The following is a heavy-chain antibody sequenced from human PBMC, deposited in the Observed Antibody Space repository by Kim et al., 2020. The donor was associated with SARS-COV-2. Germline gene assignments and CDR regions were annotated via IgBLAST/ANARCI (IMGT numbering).Heavy chain of an antibody. Sequence: GGSLRLSCAASGFTFSSYAMSWVRQAPGKGLEWVSVIYSGGSSTYYADSVKGRFTFSRANAKNTLYLQMNSLRAENTAVDYCAKGWGIGMVRGFARPYY. V-gene: IGHV3-23*03. J-gene: IGHJ4*01. D-gene: IGHD3-10*01. CDR3: AKGWGIGMVRGFARPYY. CDR2: IYSGGSST. CDR1: GFTFSSYA.